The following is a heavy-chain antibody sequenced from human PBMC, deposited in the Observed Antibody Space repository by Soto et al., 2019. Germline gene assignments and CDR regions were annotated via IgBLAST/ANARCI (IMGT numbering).Heavy chain of an antibody. Sequence: GESLKISCKGSGYSFTSYWISWVRQMPGKGLEWMGRIDPSDSYTNYSPSFQGHVTISADKSISTAYLQWSSLKASDTAMYYCARLRGSGWYGKYYYYYGMDVWGQGTTVTVSS. D-gene: IGHD6-19*01. CDR3: ARLRGSGWYGKYYYYYGMDV. J-gene: IGHJ6*02. CDR1: GYSFTSYW. CDR2: IDPSDSYT. V-gene: IGHV5-10-1*01.